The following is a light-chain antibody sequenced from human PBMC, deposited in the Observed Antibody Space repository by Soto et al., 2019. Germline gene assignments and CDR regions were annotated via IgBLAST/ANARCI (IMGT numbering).Light chain of an antibody. CDR1: QSVRNNY. Sequence: ETVLTQSPGTLSLSPGERATLSCRASQSVRNNYLAWYQQKPGQAPRLLISGASSRAAGIPDRFSGSGSETDFTLTISRLEPEDFALYFCQQYGNPRITFGQGTRLESK. V-gene: IGKV3-20*01. CDR2: GAS. J-gene: IGKJ5*01. CDR3: QQYGNPRIT.